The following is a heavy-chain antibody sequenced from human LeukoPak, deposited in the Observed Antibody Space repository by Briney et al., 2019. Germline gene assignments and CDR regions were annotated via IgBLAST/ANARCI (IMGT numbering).Heavy chain of an antibody. V-gene: IGHV3-7*01. J-gene: IGHJ3*02. D-gene: IGHD2-15*01. CDR3: ARDLVDVDNHPPARAFDI. CDR2: IKQDGSEK. CDR1: GFTFSSYW. Sequence: PGGSLRLSCAASGFTFSSYWMSWVRQAPGKGLEWVANIKQDGSEKYYVDSVKGRFTISRDNAKNSLYLQMNSLRAEDTAVYYCARDLVDVDNHPPARAFDIWGQGTMVTVSS.